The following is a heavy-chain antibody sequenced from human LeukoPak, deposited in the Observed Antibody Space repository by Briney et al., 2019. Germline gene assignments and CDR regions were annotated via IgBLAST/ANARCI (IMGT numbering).Heavy chain of an antibody. Sequence: GGSLRLSCAASGFTFSSYGMHWVRQAPGKGLEWVAFISYDGSNKYYADSVKGRFTISRDNSKNTLYLQMNSLRAEDTAVYYCAKGIPGIAAAGFLDYWGQGTLVTVSS. CDR1: GFTFSSYG. J-gene: IGHJ4*02. V-gene: IGHV3-30*18. D-gene: IGHD6-13*01. CDR3: AKGIPGIAAAGFLDY. CDR2: ISYDGSNK.